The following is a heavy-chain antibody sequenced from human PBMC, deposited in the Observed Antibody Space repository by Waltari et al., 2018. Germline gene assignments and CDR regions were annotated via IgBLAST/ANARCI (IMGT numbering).Heavy chain of an antibody. CDR3: ARSEGYCSGGSCYDDAFDI. D-gene: IGHD2-15*01. CDR1: GSPFTSYA. CDR2: INTNTGNP. V-gene: IGHV7-4-1*02. Sequence: QVQLVQSGSELKKPGASVKVSCTASGSPFTSYAMTWVRRAPGQGLEWMGWINTNTGNPTYAQGFTGRFVFSLDTSVSTAYLQISSLKAEDTAVYYCARSEGYCSGGSCYDDAFDIWGQGTMVTVSS. J-gene: IGHJ3*02.